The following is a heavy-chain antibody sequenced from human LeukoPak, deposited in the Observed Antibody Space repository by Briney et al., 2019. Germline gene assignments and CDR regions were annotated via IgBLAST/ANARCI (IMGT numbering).Heavy chain of an antibody. J-gene: IGHJ4*02. CDR3: AKFGFGSGGYYFDF. V-gene: IGHV4-61*01. D-gene: IGHD2-15*01. CDR1: GGSVSSGRYY. Sequence: PSETLSLTCTVSGGSVSSGRYYWSWIRQPPGKGLEWIGYIYYSGSTSYNPSYSSGSTNYNPSLKSRVTISVDTSENQYSLKLRSVTAADTAVYYCAKFGFGSGGYYFDFWGQGTLVTVSS. CDR2: IYYSGST.